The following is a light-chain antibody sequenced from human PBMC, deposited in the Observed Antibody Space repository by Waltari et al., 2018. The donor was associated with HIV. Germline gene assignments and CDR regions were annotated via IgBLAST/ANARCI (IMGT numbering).Light chain of an antibody. Sequence: QSALTQPPSASGSPGQSVTISCTGTSSDVGGYTYVPWYQQHPGKAPKLMIYEVSKRPSGVPDRFSGSKSGNTASLTVSGLQAEDEADYYCSSYAGSNTDVVFGGGTKLTVL. CDR1: SSDVGGYTY. CDR3: SSYAGSNTDVV. V-gene: IGLV2-8*01. J-gene: IGLJ2*01. CDR2: EVS.